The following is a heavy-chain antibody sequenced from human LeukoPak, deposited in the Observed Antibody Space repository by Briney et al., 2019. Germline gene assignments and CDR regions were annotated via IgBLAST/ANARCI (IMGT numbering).Heavy chain of an antibody. V-gene: IGHV1-46*01. J-gene: IGHJ1*01. CDR3: ATVPYLYGGNSGKYFQH. Sequence: GASVKVSCKASGYTFASYYMHWVRQAPGQGLEWMGIINPSGGSTTYAQKFQGRVTMTRDTSTSTVYMELSSLRSEDTAVYYCATVPYLYGGNSGKYFQHWGQGTLVTVSS. CDR1: GYTFASYY. D-gene: IGHD4-23*01. CDR2: INPSGGST.